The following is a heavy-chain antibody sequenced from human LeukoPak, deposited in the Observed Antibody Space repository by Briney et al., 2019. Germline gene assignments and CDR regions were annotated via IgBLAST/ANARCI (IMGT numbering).Heavy chain of an antibody. CDR1: VGSISSGTHY. CDR3: ATLGSSPTYFYVGMDV. J-gene: IGHJ6*02. Sequence: SETLSLTCNVSVGSISSGTHYWTWIRQPVGKGLEWLGRVFTSGSPTYNSSLKRRLTISMDKSKNQFSLKLTSVTAADTAVYYCATLGSSPTYFYVGMDVWGQGTAVTVSS. CDR2: VFTSGSP. D-gene: IGHD6-13*01. V-gene: IGHV4-61*02.